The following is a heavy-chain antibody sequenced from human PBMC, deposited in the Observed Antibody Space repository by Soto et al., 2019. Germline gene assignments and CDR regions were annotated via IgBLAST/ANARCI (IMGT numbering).Heavy chain of an antibody. D-gene: IGHD2-2*01. V-gene: IGHV4-31*03. CDR1: GGSISSGGYY. CDR3: ARSFPPSSVVVPAAKVMDV. Sequence: QVQLQESGPGLVKPSQTLSLTCTVSGGSISSGGYYWSWIRQHPGKGLEWIGYIYYSGSTYYNPSLKSRVTIPVDTSKNQFSLKLSSVTAADTAVYYCARSFPPSSVVVPAAKVMDVWGQGTTVTVSS. CDR2: IYYSGST. J-gene: IGHJ6*02.